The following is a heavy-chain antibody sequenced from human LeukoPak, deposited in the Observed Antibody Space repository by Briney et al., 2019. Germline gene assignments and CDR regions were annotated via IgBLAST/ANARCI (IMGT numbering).Heavy chain of an antibody. Sequence: SETLSLTCTVSGGSISSSSYYWGWIRQPPGKGLEWIGSIYYSGSTYYNPSLKSRVTISVDTSKNQFSLKLSSVTAADTAVYYCARHLSLIAAAGNWFDPWGQGTLVTVSS. V-gene: IGHV4-39*01. D-gene: IGHD6-13*01. J-gene: IGHJ5*02. CDR1: GGSISSSSYY. CDR3: ARHLSLIAAAGNWFDP. CDR2: IYYSGST.